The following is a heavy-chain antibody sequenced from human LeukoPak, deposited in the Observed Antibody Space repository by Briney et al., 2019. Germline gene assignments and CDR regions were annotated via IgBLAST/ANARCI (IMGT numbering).Heavy chain of an antibody. Sequence: GASVKVSCKASGYTFTGYYMHWLRQAPGQGLEWMGWINPNSGGTNYAQKFQGRVTMTRDTSISTAYMELSRLRSDDTAVYYCARASGIAVAGTKELALDYWGQGTQVTVSS. CDR1: GYTFTGYY. CDR2: INPNSGGT. CDR3: ARASGIAVAGTKELALDY. V-gene: IGHV1-2*02. D-gene: IGHD6-19*01. J-gene: IGHJ4*02.